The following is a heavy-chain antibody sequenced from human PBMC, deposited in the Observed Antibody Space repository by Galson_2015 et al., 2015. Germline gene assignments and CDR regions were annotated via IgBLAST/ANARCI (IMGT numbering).Heavy chain of an antibody. CDR2: IKEDGSKR. J-gene: IGHJ3*01. Sequence: SLRLSCAASGFTFRTYWMSWVRQAPGRGLEWVAHIKEDGSKRYHADYVKGRFMISRDNAKNSLFLQMNSLRGDDTAIYYCAREDPGFGAYRFWGQGAMVTVSA. CDR3: AREDPGFGAYRF. D-gene: IGHD3-10*01. CDR1: GFTFRTYW. V-gene: IGHV3-7*01.